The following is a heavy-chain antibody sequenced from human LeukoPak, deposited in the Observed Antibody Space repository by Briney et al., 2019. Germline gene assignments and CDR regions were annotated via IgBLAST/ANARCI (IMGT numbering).Heavy chain of an antibody. V-gene: IGHV3-23*01. Sequence: GRSLRLSCAASGFTFSSYAMSWVRQAPGKGLEWVSAISGSGGSTYYAVSVKGRFTISRDNSKNTLYLQMNSLRAEDTAVYYCAKAQNHVWFGDLSLLDYWGQGTLVTVSS. CDR1: GFTFSSYA. CDR3: AKAQNHVWFGDLSLLDY. J-gene: IGHJ4*02. D-gene: IGHD3-10*01. CDR2: ISGSGGST.